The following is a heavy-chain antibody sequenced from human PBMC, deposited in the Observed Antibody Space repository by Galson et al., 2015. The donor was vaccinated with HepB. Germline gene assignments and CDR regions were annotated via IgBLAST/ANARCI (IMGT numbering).Heavy chain of an antibody. CDR3: ARNSGSYFDY. D-gene: IGHD1-26*01. Sequence: SLRLSCAASGFTFSRYWMHWVRQAPGKGLVWVSRINSDGGSTTYADSVKGRFTISRDNAKNTLYLQMNSLRAEDTAVYYCARNSGSYFDYWGQGTLVTVSS. CDR1: GFTFSRYW. J-gene: IGHJ4*02. V-gene: IGHV3-74*01. CDR2: INSDGGST.